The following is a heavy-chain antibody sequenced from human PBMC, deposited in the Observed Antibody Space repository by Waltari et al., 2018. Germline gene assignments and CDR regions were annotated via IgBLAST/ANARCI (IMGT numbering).Heavy chain of an antibody. CDR2: INSAGTTT. Sequence: EVQLVESGGGLVHPGGSLRVSCAASGFPFSSYWMHWVRQAPGKGLVWVSHINSAGTTTTYAESVKGRFTISRDNAKNTLYLQMNSLRAEDTAVYYCARESSSTFDSWGQGTLVTVSS. CDR1: GFPFSSYW. J-gene: IGHJ4*02. V-gene: IGHV3-74*01. CDR3: ARESSSTFDS. D-gene: IGHD6-6*01.